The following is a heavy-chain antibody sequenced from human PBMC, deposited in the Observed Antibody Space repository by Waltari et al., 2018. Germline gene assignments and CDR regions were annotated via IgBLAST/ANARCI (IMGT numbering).Heavy chain of an antibody. CDR1: GFTVSTYD. Sequence: EVQLVESGGDLIQPGGSLRLSCEVYGFTVSTYDMSWVRQAPGKGLEWVSASYSGGSSLYLDSVKGRFIMSRDNSKNTVYLQMDNVRAEDTAIYYCTTRLPRNYWGLGTLVTVSS. V-gene: IGHV3-53*01. J-gene: IGHJ4*02. CDR2: SYSGGSS. CDR3: TTRLPRNY. D-gene: IGHD2-15*01.